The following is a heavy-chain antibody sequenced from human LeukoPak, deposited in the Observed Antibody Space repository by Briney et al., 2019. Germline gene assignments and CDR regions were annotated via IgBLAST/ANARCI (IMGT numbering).Heavy chain of an antibody. J-gene: IGHJ3*02. V-gene: IGHV1-69*13. CDR3: ARGLEMATTSDAFDI. D-gene: IGHD5-24*01. Sequence: SVKVSCKASGGTLSSYAISWVRQAPGQGLEWMGGIIPIFGTANYAQKFQGRVTITADESTSTAYMELSSLRSEDTAVYYCARGLEMATTSDAFDIWGQGTMVTVSS. CDR2: IIPIFGTA. CDR1: GGTLSSYA.